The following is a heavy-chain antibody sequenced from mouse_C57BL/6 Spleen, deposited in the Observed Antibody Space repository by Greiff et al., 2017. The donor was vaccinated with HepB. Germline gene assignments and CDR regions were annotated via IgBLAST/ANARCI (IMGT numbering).Heavy chain of an antibody. CDR1: GYTFTDYN. D-gene: IGHD1-1*01. CDR2: INPNNGGT. J-gene: IGHJ4*01. V-gene: IGHV1-18*01. Sequence: EVQLQQSGPELVKPGASVKIPCKASGYTFTDYNMDWVKQSHGKSLEWIGDINPNNGGTIYNQKFKGKATLTVDKSSSTAYMELRSLTSEDTAVYYCARGVITTVVAPYAMDYWGQGTAVTVSS. CDR3: ARGVITTVVAPYAMDY.